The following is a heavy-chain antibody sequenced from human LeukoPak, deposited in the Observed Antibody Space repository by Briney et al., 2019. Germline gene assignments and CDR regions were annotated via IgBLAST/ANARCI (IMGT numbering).Heavy chain of an antibody. CDR1: GFTFSSYA. V-gene: IGHV3-30-3*01. CDR3: ARDLSNGCFDY. J-gene: IGHJ4*02. Sequence: PGRSLRLSCAASGFTFSSYAMHWVRQAPGKGLEWVAVISYDGSNKYYADSVKGRFTISRDNSKNTLYLQMNSLRAEDTAVYYCARDLSNGCFDYWGRGTLVTVSS. CDR2: ISYDGSNK. D-gene: IGHD2-2*03.